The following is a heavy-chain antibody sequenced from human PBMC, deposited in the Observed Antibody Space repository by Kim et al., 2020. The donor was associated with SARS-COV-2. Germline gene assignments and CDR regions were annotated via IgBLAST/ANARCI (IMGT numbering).Heavy chain of an antibody. J-gene: IGHJ3*01. V-gene: IGHV3-33*01. CDR2: IRSDESKR. D-gene: IGHD3-10*01. Sequence: GGSLRLSCTASGFTFSPFAMHWVRQAPGKGLEWVAVIRSDESKRYYAESGKDRFTISRDNSKNTLYLQMNGLRAEDTAIYYCARNFGSATMIGDVWGLGTMVTVSS. CDR3: ARNFGSATMIGDV. CDR1: GFTFSPFA.